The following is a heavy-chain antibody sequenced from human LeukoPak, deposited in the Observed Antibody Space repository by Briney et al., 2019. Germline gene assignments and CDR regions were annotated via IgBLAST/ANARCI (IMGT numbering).Heavy chain of an antibody. J-gene: IGHJ3*02. CDR3: ARVGIAARTLDAFDI. D-gene: IGHD6-6*01. V-gene: IGHV3-30-3*01. CDR1: GFTFSSYA. CDR2: ISYDGSNK. Sequence: GGSLRLSCAASGFTFSSYAMHWVRQAPGKGLEWVAVISYDGSNKYYADSVKGRFTISRDNAKNSLYLQMNSLRAEDTAVYYCARVGIAARTLDAFDIWGQGTMVTVSS.